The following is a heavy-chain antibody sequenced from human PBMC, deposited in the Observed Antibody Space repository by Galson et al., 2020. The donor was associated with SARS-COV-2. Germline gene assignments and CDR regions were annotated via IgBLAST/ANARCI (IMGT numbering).Heavy chain of an antibody. CDR1: GFTFSNNA. Sequence: GGSLRLSCGASGFTFSNNAMTWVRHAPGKGLEWVSTISRGGGTTYYADSVKGRFTISRDNSENTLYLQMNSLRAEDTALYYCAKREDVSQYRVGAFDIWGQGTMVTVSS. CDR2: ISRGGGTT. CDR3: AKREDVSQYRVGAFDI. J-gene: IGHJ3*02. D-gene: IGHD5-12*01. V-gene: IGHV3-23*01.